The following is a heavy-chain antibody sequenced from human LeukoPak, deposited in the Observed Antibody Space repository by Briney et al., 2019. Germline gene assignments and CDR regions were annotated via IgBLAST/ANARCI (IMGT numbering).Heavy chain of an antibody. V-gene: IGHV1-69*05. Sequence: AASVKVSCKASRGTLSSYASSWVRQAPGQRREGMGGVIPIFGTANYAQKFQGRVTITTDESTSTASMELSSLRSEDTAVYYCARAVDLGWFDPWGQGTLVTVSS. CDR1: RGTLSSYA. J-gene: IGHJ5*02. CDR3: ARAVDLGWFDP. D-gene: IGHD7-27*01. CDR2: VIPIFGTA.